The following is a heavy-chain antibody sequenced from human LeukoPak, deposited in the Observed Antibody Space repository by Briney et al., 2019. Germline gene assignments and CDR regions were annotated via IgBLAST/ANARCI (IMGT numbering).Heavy chain of an antibody. D-gene: IGHD3-22*01. CDR1: GFTFSSYW. CDR2: IKKDGSEK. CDR3: ASRGILDSSGSVYPY. Sequence: PGGSLRLSCAASGFTFSSYWMSWVRQAPGKGLEWVANIKKDGSEKYYVDSVKGRFTISRDNAKTSLYLQMNSLRAEDTAVYYCASRGILDSSGSVYPYWGQGTLVTVSS. J-gene: IGHJ4*02. V-gene: IGHV3-7*01.